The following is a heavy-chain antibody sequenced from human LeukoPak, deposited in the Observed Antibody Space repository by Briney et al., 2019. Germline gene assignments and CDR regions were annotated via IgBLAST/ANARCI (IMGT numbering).Heavy chain of an antibody. Sequence: SETLSLTCTVSGGSISSYYWSRIRQPPGKGLEWIGYIYYSGSTNYNPSLKSRVTISVDTSKNQFSLKLSSVTAADTAVYYCAAIVRPYNWFDPWGQGTLVTVSS. CDR1: GGSISSYY. V-gene: IGHV4-59*01. J-gene: IGHJ5*02. CDR3: AAIVRPYNWFDP. D-gene: IGHD1-26*01. CDR2: IYYSGST.